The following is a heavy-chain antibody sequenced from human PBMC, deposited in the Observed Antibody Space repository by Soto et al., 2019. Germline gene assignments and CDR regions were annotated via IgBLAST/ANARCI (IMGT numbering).Heavy chain of an antibody. J-gene: IGHJ4*02. Sequence: GSLRLSCAASGFTFSSYAMSWVRQAPGKGLEWVSAISGSGGSTYYADSVKGRFTISRDNSKNTLYLQMNSLRAEDTAVYYCAKDWGDIVVVVAATDYWGQGTLVTVSS. D-gene: IGHD2-15*01. CDR1: GFTFSSYA. V-gene: IGHV3-23*01. CDR3: AKDWGDIVVVVAATDY. CDR2: ISGSGGST.